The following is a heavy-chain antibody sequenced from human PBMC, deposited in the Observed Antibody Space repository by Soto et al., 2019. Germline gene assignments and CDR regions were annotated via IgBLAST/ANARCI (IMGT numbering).Heavy chain of an antibody. J-gene: IGHJ4*02. CDR2: IYYSGST. V-gene: IGHV4-39*01. D-gene: IGHD6-13*01. Sequence: PSETLSLTCTVSGGSISSSSYYWGWIRQPPGEGLEWIGSIYYSGSTYYNPSLKSRVTISVDTSKNQFSLKLSSVTAADTAVYYCARHNEVREYSSSNFDYWGQGTLVTVSS. CDR1: GGSISSSSYY. CDR3: ARHNEVREYSSSNFDY.